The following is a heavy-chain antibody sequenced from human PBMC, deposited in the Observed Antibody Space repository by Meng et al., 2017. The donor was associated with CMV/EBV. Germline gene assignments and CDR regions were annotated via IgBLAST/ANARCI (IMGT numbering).Heavy chain of an antibody. CDR3: ARGGRFLEWSPAGY. CDR1: GFTFSSYE. CDR2: ISSSGSTI. D-gene: IGHD3-3*01. Sequence: GESLKISCATSGFTFSSYEMNWVRQAPGKGLEWVSYISSSGSTIYYADSVKGRFTISRDNAKNSLYLQMNSLRAEDTAVYYCARGGRFLEWSPAGYWGQGTLVTVSS. J-gene: IGHJ4*02. V-gene: IGHV3-48*03.